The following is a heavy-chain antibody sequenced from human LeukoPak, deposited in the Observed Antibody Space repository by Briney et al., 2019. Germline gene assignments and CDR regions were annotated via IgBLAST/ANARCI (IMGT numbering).Heavy chain of an antibody. CDR3: ARRGYPVYYYYMDV. V-gene: IGHV1-18*01. D-gene: IGHD5-12*01. CDR2: ISAYNGNT. Sequence: ASVKVSCKASGYTFTSYGISWVRQAPGQGLEWMGWISAYNGNTNYAQKLQGRVTMTTDTSTTTAYMELRSLRSDDTAVYYCARRGYPVYYYYMDVWGKGTTVTISS. J-gene: IGHJ6*03. CDR1: GYTFTSYG.